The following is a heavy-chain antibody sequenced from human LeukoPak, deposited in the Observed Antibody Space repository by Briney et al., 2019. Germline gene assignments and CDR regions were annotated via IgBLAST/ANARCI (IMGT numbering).Heavy chain of an antibody. V-gene: IGHV3-21*01. CDR2: ITSRSYI. CDR1: GFTFSTYT. Sequence: LGGSLRLSCAASGFTFSTYTMNWVRQAPGKGLEWVSSITSRSYIYYADSLKGRFTISRDNAKNSLYLQMNSLRAEDTAVYYCARDYGDYSYYWGQGTLVTVSS. J-gene: IGHJ4*02. D-gene: IGHD4-17*01. CDR3: ARDYGDYSYY.